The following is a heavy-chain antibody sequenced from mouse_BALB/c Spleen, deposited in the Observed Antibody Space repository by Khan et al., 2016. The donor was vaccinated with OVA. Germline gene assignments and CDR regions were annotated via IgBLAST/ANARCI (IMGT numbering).Heavy chain of an antibody. CDR2: INTYTGEP. D-gene: IGHD6-1*01. Sequence: QIQLVQSGPELKKPGETVKISCKASGYTFTNYGMNWVKQAPGKGLKWMGWINTYTGEPTYADDFKGRFAFSLETSANTAYLQINNLKYEDTATYFCARSASYGYFDVWGAGTPVTVSS. CDR1: GYTFTNYG. J-gene: IGHJ1*01. V-gene: IGHV9-3-1*01. CDR3: ARSASYGYFDV.